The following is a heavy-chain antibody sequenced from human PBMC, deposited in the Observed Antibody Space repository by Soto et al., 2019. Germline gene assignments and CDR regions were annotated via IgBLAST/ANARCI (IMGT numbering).Heavy chain of an antibody. Sequence: ASVKVSCKASGYTFTSYYMHWVRQAPGQGLEWMGIINPSGGSTSYAQKFQGRVTMTRDTSTSTVYMELSSLRSEDTAVYYCARELSIAARPSPLSYWGQGTLVTVSS. CDR2: INPSGGST. J-gene: IGHJ4*02. CDR3: ARELSIAARPSPLSY. V-gene: IGHV1-46*01. D-gene: IGHD6-6*01. CDR1: GYTFTSYY.